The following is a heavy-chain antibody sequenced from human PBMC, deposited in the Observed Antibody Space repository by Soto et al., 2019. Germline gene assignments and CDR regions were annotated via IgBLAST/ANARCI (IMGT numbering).Heavy chain of an antibody. CDR2: IYDNGAT. Sequence: PXECLGLSCSPSVFIVRNNFMTWVRQAPGRGLEWVSIIYDNGATSYADSVRGRFTVSRDEVKNTLYLQTNSLRVEDTAVYYCARDRRIHNGYYHYYYGIDVWGHGTTVTVSS. J-gene: IGHJ6*02. CDR3: ARDRRIHNGYYHYYYGIDV. V-gene: IGHV3-53*01. D-gene: IGHD1-1*01. CDR1: VFIVRNNF.